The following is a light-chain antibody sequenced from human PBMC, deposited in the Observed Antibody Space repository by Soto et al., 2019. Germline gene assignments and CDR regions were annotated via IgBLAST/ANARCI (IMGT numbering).Light chain of an antibody. V-gene: IGKV1-5*03. CDR1: QSISNW. CDR2: KAS. Sequence: DIQMTQSPSTLSASVGDRVTITCRASQSISNWLAWYQQKPGKAPNLLIYKASNLESGVPSRFSGSGSGTEFTRTISSLQPDDFATYYCQQFNDPWTFGQGTKVEIK. J-gene: IGKJ1*01. CDR3: QQFNDPWT.